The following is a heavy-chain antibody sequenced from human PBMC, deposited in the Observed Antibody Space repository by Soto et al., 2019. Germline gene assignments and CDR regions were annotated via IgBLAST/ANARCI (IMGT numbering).Heavy chain of an antibody. Sequence: EVQLLESGGGLVQPGGSLRLSCAAAGFTFSSYAMSWVRQAPGKGLEWVSVISGSGGSTYYADSVKGRFTISRDNSKNTLYLQMNSLRAEDTAVYYCAKRAWGYFYFDYWGQGTLVTVSS. CDR2: ISGSGGST. V-gene: IGHV3-23*01. CDR1: GFTFSSYA. CDR3: AKRAWGYFYFDY. D-gene: IGHD1-26*01. J-gene: IGHJ4*02.